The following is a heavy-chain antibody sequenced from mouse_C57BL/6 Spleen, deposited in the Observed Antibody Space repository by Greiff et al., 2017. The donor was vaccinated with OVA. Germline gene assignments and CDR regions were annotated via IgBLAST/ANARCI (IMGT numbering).Heavy chain of an antibody. D-gene: IGHD2-2*01. CDR2: IYPGSGST. J-gene: IGHJ2*01. V-gene: IGHV1-55*01. CDR3: ARSIYGYDVFDY. Sequence: QVQLQQSGAELVKPGASVKMSCKASGYTFTSYWITWVKRRPGQGLEWIGDIYPGSGSTNYNEKFKSKATLTVDTSSSTAYMQLSSLTSEDSAVYYCARSIYGYDVFDYWGQGTTLTVSS. CDR1: GYTFTSYW.